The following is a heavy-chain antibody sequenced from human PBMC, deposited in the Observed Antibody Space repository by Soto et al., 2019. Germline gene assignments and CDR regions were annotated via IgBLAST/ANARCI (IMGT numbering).Heavy chain of an antibody. V-gene: IGHV4-39*01. Sequence: PSETLSLTCTVSGGSISSSGYYWGWIRQPPGKGLEWIGSIYYSGSTYYNPSLKSRVTISVDTSKNQFSLKLSSVTAADTAVYYFASSSGYYYGWSDPWGQGTLVTVSS. D-gene: IGHD3-22*01. CDR2: IYYSGST. J-gene: IGHJ5*02. CDR1: GGSISSSGYY. CDR3: ASSSGYYYGWSDP.